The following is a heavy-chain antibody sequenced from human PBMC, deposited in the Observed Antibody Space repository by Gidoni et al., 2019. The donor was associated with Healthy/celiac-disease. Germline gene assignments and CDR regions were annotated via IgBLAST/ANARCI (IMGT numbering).Heavy chain of an antibody. V-gene: IGHV3-23*01. J-gene: IGHJ4*02. CDR2: ISGSGGST. CDR3: AKDAALSRVFDY. Sequence: EVQLLESGGGLVHPGVSLRLSCAASGFTFSSYAMSWVRQAPGKGLEWVSAISGSGGSTYYADSVKGRFTISRDNSKNTLYLQMNSLRAEDTAVYYCAKDAALSRVFDYWGQGTLVTVSS. CDR1: GFTFSSYA. D-gene: IGHD2-2*01.